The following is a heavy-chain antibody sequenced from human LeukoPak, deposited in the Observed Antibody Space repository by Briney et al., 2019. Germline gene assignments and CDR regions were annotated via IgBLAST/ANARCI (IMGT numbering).Heavy chain of an antibody. J-gene: IGHJ2*01. Sequence: PGGSLRLSCAVSGFTFSAYWMYWVRQAPGKGLVWVSRINSDGSSTNYADSVKGRFTISRDNSKNTLYLQMNSLRAEDTAVYYCAKGGIMQSSSPGLQYFDLWGRGTLVSVSS. V-gene: IGHV3-74*01. CDR2: INSDGSST. D-gene: IGHD6-6*01. CDR1: GFTFSAYW. CDR3: AKGGIMQSSSPGLQYFDL.